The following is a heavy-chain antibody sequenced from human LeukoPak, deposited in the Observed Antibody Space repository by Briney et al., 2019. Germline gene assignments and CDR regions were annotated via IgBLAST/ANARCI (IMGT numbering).Heavy chain of an antibody. Sequence: GGSLRLSCAASGFSFSTYWMHWVRQVPGKGPEWVSHIAPDGSSTNYADSVKGRFTISRDNAKNTLYLQMNSLRAEDTAVYYCSSKISRGGNWGQGTLVTVSS. CDR3: SSKISRGGN. D-gene: IGHD3-16*01. CDR2: IAPDGSST. CDR1: GFSFSTYW. V-gene: IGHV3-74*01. J-gene: IGHJ4*02.